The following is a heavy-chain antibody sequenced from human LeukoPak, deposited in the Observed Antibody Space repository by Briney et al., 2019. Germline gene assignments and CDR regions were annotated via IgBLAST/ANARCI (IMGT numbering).Heavy chain of an antibody. CDR3: ARDHVSRKNDKNFDY. D-gene: IGHD1-1*01. CDR2: INPQSGNT. V-gene: IGHV1-2*02. Sequence: ASVKVSCKASGYRFSYYYMFWIPQAPGQGPEWVGWINPQSGNTNYAEKFQGRVTITRDTSISTFYMELYSLSSDDTAVYFCARDHVSRKNDKNFDYWGQATLVIVSS. CDR1: GYRFSYYY. J-gene: IGHJ4*02.